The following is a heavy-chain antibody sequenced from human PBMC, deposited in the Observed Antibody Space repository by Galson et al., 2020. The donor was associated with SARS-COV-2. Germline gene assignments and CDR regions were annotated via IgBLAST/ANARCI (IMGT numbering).Heavy chain of an antibody. Sequence: SVKVSCKASGGTFSSYAISWVRQAPGQGLEWMGGIIPIFGTANYAQKFQGRVTITADESTSTAYMELSSLRSEDTAVYYCASRYCGGDCYLGNEYFQHWGQGTLVTVSS. CDR2: IIPIFGTA. D-gene: IGHD2-21*02. J-gene: IGHJ1*01. V-gene: IGHV1-69*13. CDR3: ASRYCGGDCYLGNEYFQH. CDR1: GGTFSSYA.